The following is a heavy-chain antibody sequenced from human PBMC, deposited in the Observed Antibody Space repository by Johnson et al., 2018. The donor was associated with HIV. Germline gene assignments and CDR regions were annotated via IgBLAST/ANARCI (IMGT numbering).Heavy chain of an antibody. V-gene: IGHV3-30*18. CDR3: AEGLRWIDAYDF. J-gene: IGHJ3*01. CDR1: GFAFSNSA. D-gene: IGHD4-23*01. CDR2: ISDDAVYK. Sequence: QVQLVESGGGVVQPGGSLTLTCEASGFAFSNSALHWVRQAPGKGLEWVAVISDDAVYKHYGDSVKGRFSISRDNSKNTVDLRMNSLRSEDRAVYWCAEGLRWIDAYDFWGQGTMVAVSS.